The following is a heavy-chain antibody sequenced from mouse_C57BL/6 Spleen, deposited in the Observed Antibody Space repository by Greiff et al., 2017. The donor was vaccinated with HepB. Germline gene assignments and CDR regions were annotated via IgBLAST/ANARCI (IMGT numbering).Heavy chain of an antibody. Sequence: QVHVKQPGAELVRPGSSVKLSCKASGYTFTSYWMHWVKQRPIQGLEWIGNIDPSDSETHYNQKFKDKATLTVDKSSSTAYMQLSSLTSEDSAVYYCARSYYGYDVRYYAMDYWGQGTSVTVSS. J-gene: IGHJ4*01. V-gene: IGHV1-52*01. CDR2: IDPSDSET. D-gene: IGHD2-9*01. CDR3: ARSYYGYDVRYYAMDY. CDR1: GYTFTSYW.